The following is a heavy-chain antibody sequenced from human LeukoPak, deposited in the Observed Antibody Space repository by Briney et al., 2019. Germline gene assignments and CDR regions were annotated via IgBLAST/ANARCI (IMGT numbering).Heavy chain of an antibody. CDR2: INWNGGSK. CDR1: GFSFDEYD. D-gene: IGHD4-17*01. Sequence: GGSLRLSCAASGFSFDEYDMSWVRQAPGKGLEWVAGINWNGGSKVYADSVKGRFTISRDNARNSLYLQMSSLRAEDTAVYYCASLLARGVTTSNPFDYWGQGTLATVSS. V-gene: IGHV3-20*04. J-gene: IGHJ4*02. CDR3: ASLLARGVTTSNPFDY.